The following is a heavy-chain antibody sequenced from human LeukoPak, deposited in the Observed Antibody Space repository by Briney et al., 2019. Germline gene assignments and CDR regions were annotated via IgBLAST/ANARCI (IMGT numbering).Heavy chain of an antibody. J-gene: IGHJ4*02. D-gene: IGHD6-13*01. Sequence: PGGSLRLSCAASGFTFSSYWMHWVRQAPGKGLVWVSRINSDGSSTSYADSVKGRFTISRDNAKNALYLQMNSLTAEDTAVYYCARAGLSRAAAGLFDYWGQGTLVTVSS. CDR3: ARAGLSRAAAGLFDY. V-gene: IGHV3-74*01. CDR1: GFTFSSYW. CDR2: INSDGSST.